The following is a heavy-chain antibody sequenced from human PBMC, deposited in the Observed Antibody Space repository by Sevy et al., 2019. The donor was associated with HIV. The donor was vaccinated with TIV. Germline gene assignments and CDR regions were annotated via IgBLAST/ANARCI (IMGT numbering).Heavy chain of an antibody. J-gene: IGHJ4*02. D-gene: IGHD3-22*01. Sequence: GGSLRLSCAASGFTFSTYAMHWVRQAPGKGLEWVALISYDGSNKYYADSVKGRFTISRDDSKNSLYLQLNSLRAEDTAIYYCARKYDSSGYFDYWGQGTLVTVSS. CDR2: ISYDGSNK. V-gene: IGHV3-30*14. CDR3: ARKYDSSGYFDY. CDR1: GFTFSTYA.